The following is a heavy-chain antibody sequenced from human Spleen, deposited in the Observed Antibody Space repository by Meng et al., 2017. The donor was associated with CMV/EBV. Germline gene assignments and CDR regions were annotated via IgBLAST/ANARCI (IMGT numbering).Heavy chain of an antibody. D-gene: IGHD3-10*01. CDR2: ISGSGGST. V-gene: IGHV3-23*01. CDR3: AKVLGVRGARYFDY. Sequence: ADGFTFSSYAMSWVRQAPGKGLEWVSAISGSGGSTYYADSVKGRFTISRDNSKNTLYLQMNSLRAEDTAVYYCAKVLGVRGARYFDYWGQGTLVTVSS. J-gene: IGHJ4*02. CDR1: GFTFSSYA.